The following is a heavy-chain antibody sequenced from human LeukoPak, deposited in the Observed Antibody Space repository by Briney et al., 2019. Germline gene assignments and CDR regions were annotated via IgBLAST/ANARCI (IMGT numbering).Heavy chain of an antibody. CDR3: ARIRLYSSSWYVANWFDP. CDR1: GGSFSGYY. CDR2: INHSGST. J-gene: IGHJ5*02. Sequence: SETLSLTCAVYGGSFSGYYWSWIRHPPGRGLECRGEINHSGSTNYNPSLKGRVTISVDTSKNQFSLKLSSVTAADTAVYYCARIRLYSSSWYVANWFDPWGQGTLVTVSS. D-gene: IGHD6-13*01. V-gene: IGHV4-34*01.